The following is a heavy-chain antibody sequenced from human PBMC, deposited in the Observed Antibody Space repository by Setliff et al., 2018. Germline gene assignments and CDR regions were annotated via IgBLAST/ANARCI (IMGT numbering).Heavy chain of an antibody. CDR2: IGHTGSI. CDR3: ARDLGHGGDSDY. V-gene: IGHV4-38-2*02. D-gene: IGHD2-21*02. CDR1: GYSISSGYY. Sequence: ETLSLTCTVSGYSISSGYYWGWIRQPPGKGLEWVGNIGHTGSINYNPSLKSRLTISRDTSKNQVSLKLNSVTATDTAVYYCARDLGHGGDSDYWGQGILVTVSS. J-gene: IGHJ4*02.